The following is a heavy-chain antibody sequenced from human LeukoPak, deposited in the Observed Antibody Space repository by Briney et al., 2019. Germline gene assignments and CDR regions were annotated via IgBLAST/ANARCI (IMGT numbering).Heavy chain of an antibody. CDR3: ATSSNNPYCSSTRCSVGWFDL. CDR1: GGTFSSYA. D-gene: IGHD2-2*01. V-gene: IGHV1-69*01. J-gene: IGHJ5*02. CDR2: IIPIFGTA. Sequence: GASVKVSCKASGGTFSSYAISWVRQAPGQGLEWMGGIIPIFGTANYAQKFQGRVTITADESTSTAYMELSSLRSEDTAVYYCATSSNNPYCSSTRCSVGWFDLWGQGTLVTVSS.